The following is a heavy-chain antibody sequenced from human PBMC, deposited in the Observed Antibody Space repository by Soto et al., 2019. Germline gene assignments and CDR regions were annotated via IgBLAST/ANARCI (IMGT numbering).Heavy chain of an antibody. D-gene: IGHD4-17*01. J-gene: IGHJ5*02. Sequence: QVQLVQSGAEVKKPGSSVKVSCKASVGTFSSYAISWVRQAPGQGLEWMGGIIPIFGTANYAQKVQGRVTITADESTSTAYMELSSLRAEDTAVYYWARVPSSTVTSSPITVWFEPWGQGTLVTVSS. CDR1: VGTFSSYA. V-gene: IGHV1-69*01. CDR3: ARVPSSTVTSSPITVWFEP. CDR2: IIPIFGTA.